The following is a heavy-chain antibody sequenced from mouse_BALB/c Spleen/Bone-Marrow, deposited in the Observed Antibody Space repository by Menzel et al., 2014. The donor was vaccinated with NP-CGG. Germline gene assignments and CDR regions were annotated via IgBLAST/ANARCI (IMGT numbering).Heavy chain of an antibody. V-gene: IGHV5-6-5*01. J-gene: IGHJ3*01. CDR3: ADGDSFAY. CDR2: IYSGGSF. CDR1: GFTFSSYA. D-gene: IGHD2-13*01. Sequence: LQQSGGGLVKSGGSLKLSCAASGFTFSSYAMSWVRQTPEKRLEWVASIYSGGSFYYPDSVKGRFTISRDNARNILYLQMSSLRSEDTAMYYCADGDSFAYWGQGTLVTVPA.